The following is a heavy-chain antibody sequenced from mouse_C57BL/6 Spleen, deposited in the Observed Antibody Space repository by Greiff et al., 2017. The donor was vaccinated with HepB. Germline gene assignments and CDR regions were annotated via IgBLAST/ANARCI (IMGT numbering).Heavy chain of an antibody. V-gene: IGHV1-80*01. CDR2: IYPGDGDT. J-gene: IGHJ2*01. Sequence: QVQLQQSGAELVKPGASVKISCKASGYAFSSYWMNWVKQRPGKGLEWIGQIYPGDGDTNYNGKFKGKATLTADKSSSTAYMQRSSLTSEDSAVYFCARGDYGSSSFDYWGQGTTLTVSS. CDR3: ARGDYGSSSFDY. CDR1: GYAFSSYW. D-gene: IGHD1-1*01.